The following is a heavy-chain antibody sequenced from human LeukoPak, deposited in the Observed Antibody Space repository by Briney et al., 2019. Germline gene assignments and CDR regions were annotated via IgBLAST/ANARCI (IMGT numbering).Heavy chain of an antibody. CDR2: IKADGGEK. J-gene: IGHJ4*02. Sequence: AGGSLRLSCAASGFTFSTYWMNWFRQTPGKGLEWVAKIKADGGEKDHVASVKGRFTISRDNAKNSLYLQMNSLRVEDTARYYCAKVVLVGYDFVTGYYYLDYWGQGTLVTVSS. CDR1: GFTFSTYW. CDR3: AKVVLVGYDFVTGYYYLDY. V-gene: IGHV3-7*03. D-gene: IGHD3-9*01.